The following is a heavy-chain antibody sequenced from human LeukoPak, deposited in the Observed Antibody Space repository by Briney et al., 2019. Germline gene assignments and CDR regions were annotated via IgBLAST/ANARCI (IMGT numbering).Heavy chain of an antibody. CDR3: AREPYGSGSYYFGY. V-gene: IGHV1-46*01. Sequence: GASVKVSCKASGYTFTSYYIHWVRQAPGQGLEWMGIIYPGGGSTSYAQKFQGRVTMTRDMSTSTVYMELSRLRSDDTAVYYCAREPYGSGSYYFGYWGQGTLVTVSS. D-gene: IGHD3-10*01. CDR2: IYPGGGST. CDR1: GYTFTSYY. J-gene: IGHJ4*02.